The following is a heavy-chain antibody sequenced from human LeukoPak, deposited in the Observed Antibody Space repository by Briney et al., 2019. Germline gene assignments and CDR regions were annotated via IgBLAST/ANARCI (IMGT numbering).Heavy chain of an antibody. CDR2: ISGDGSGT. CDR3: AKGGGYAPNGKLDY. CDR1: GFTFSSYW. Sequence: GGSLRLSCAASGFTFSSYWMSWVRQAPGKGLEWLANISGDGSGTYYVDFVKGRFTISRDNSKSTLYLQMNSLRAEDTAVYYCAKGGGYAPNGKLDYWGQGTLVTVSS. D-gene: IGHD2-15*01. V-gene: IGHV3-23*01. J-gene: IGHJ4*02.